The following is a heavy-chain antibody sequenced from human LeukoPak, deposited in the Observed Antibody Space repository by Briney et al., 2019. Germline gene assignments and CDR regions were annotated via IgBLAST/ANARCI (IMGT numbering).Heavy chain of an antibody. CDR2: IIPIFGTA. V-gene: IGHV1-69*05. CDR3: ARGGGGYVAGSYYFDY. J-gene: IGHJ4*02. Sequence: GASVKVSCTASGGTFSSYAISWVRQAPGQGLEWMGGIIPIFGTANYAQKYQSRVTITTDESTSTAYIELSSLRSEDTAVYYCARGGGGYVAGSYYFDYWGQGTLVTVSS. D-gene: IGHD5-12*01. CDR1: GGTFSSYA.